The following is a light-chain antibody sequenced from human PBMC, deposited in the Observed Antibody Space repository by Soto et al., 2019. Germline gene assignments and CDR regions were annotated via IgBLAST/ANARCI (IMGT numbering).Light chain of an antibody. V-gene: IGLV1-44*01. J-gene: IGLJ2*01. CDR3: ASWDVSLNGVV. Sequence: QSVLTQPPSASGTPGQRVTISCSGSSSNIGRNTVNWYLQLPGTAPKLLIYNNNQRPSGVPDRFTGSKSGTSASLAISGLQSEDEADYYCASWDVSLNGVVFGGGTKLTVL. CDR1: SSNIGRNT. CDR2: NNN.